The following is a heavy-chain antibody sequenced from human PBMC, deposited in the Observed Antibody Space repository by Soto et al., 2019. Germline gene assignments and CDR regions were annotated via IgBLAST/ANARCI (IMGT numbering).Heavy chain of an antibody. J-gene: IGHJ5*02. CDR2: IDNSGDGS. CDR1: GFIFRNHV. Sequence: LRLSCAASGFIFRNHVLNWVRQAPGKGLEWVSAIDNSGDGSFYADSVKGRFIISRDNSKDTVFLHMNNLRLEDTAFYYCAKIPSRGMIFGAGSWGQGTLVTVSS. CDR3: AKIPSRGMIFGAGS. V-gene: IGHV3-23*05. D-gene: IGHD3-3*01.